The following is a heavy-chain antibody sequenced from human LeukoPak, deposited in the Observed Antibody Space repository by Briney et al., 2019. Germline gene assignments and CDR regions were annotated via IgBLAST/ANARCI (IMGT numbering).Heavy chain of an antibody. J-gene: IGHJ4*02. Sequence: GASVKVSCKASGYTFVSYLIHWVREAPGQGLEWMGIISPNDGNTQYAPKFRGRVTMTRDISTTTAYMELSSLISGDTAVYYCAREFMTTIHLDYWGQGTLVTVSS. D-gene: IGHD3-16*01. CDR2: ISPNDGNT. CDR3: AREFMTTIHLDY. CDR1: GYTFVSYL. V-gene: IGHV1-46*01.